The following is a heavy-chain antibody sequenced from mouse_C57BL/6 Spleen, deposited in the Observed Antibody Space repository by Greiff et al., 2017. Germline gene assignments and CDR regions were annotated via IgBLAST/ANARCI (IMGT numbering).Heavy chain of an antibody. CDR2: ISSGGDYI. Sequence: EVQLVESGEGLVKPGGSLKLSCAASGFTFSSYAMSWVRQTPEKRLEWVAYISSGGDYIYYADTVKGRFTISRDNARNTLYLQLSSLKSEDTAMYYCTRTYGSSPHYFALYYWGKGASVTVSS. CDR3: TRTYGSSPHYFALYY. D-gene: IGHD1-1*01. J-gene: IGHJ4*01. CDR1: GFTFSSYA. V-gene: IGHV5-9-1*02.